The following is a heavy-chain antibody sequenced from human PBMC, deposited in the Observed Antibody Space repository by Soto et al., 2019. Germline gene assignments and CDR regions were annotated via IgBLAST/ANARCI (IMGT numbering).Heavy chain of an antibody. CDR3: AKMEGMDPWAYSFDD. D-gene: IGHD2-2*03. CDR2: IYGGGNGP. Sequence: EVQVLESGGGLVQPGGSLRLSCAATGFTFSDFAMSWVRQAPGKGLEWVSRIYGGGNGPHYADSVKGRVTISRDNSKNTLYLQMNSLRAEDTAGYYCAKMEGMDPWAYSFDDWGQGTLVTVSS. J-gene: IGHJ4*02. V-gene: IGHV3-23*01. CDR1: GFTFSDFA.